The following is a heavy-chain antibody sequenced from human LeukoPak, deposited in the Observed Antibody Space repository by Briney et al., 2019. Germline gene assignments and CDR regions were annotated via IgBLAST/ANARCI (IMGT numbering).Heavy chain of an antibody. V-gene: IGHV3-30*18. CDR2: ISYDGSNK. D-gene: IGHD2-2*01. CDR3: VKDTYCSSTSCYLAFVYYYYGMDV. CDR1: GFTFSSYG. Sequence: GGSLRLSCAASGFTFSSYGMHWVRQAPGKGLEWVAVISYDGSNKYYADSVKGRFTISRDNSKNTLYLQMNSLRAEDTAVYYCVKDTYCSSTSCYLAFVYYYYGMDVWGKGTTVTVSS. J-gene: IGHJ6*04.